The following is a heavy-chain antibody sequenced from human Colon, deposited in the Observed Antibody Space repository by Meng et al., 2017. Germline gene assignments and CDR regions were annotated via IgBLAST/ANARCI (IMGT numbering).Heavy chain of an antibody. CDR1: GGSNITYY. CDR2: NYYSGST. D-gene: IGHD3-16*02. V-gene: IGHV4-59*08. Sequence: VQLQGSGPEPVKPSETLSPTCDVTGGSNITYYWSWIRQPPGKGLEWIGNNYYSGSTNYTPSLASRVTISVDSSKNQFSLKLSSVTAADTAVYYCARHQNGGTYPLDYWGQGTLVTVSS. CDR3: ARHQNGGTYPLDY. J-gene: IGHJ4*02.